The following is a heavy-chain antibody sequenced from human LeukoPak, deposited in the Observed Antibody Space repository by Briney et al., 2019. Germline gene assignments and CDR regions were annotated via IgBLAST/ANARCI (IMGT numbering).Heavy chain of an antibody. D-gene: IGHD3-22*01. V-gene: IGHV3-9*01. CDR2: ISWNSSSI. CDR1: GFTFDDYA. CDR3: AKAPSPMIVVVISYYFDY. Sequence: GRSLRLSCAASGFTFDDYAMHWVRQAPGKGLEWVSGISWNSSSIGYADSVKGRFTISRDNAKNSLYLQMNSLRAEDTAVYYCAKAPSPMIVVVISYYFDYWGQGTLVTVSS. J-gene: IGHJ4*02.